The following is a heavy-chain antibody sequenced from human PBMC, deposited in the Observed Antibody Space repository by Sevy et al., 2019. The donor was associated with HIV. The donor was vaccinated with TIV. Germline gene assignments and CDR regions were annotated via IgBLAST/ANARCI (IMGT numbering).Heavy chain of an antibody. CDR2: ISYDGSNK. D-gene: IGHD2-2*01. CDR1: GFTFSSYA. J-gene: IGHJ4*02. CDR3: ARDTKLGEKKIVVVPAAMLKKTEYYFDY. V-gene: IGHV3-30*04. Sequence: GGSLRLSCAASGFTFSSYAMHWVRQAPGKGLEWVAVISYDGSNKYYADSVKGRFTISRDNSKNTLYLKMNSLRAEDTAVYYCARDTKLGEKKIVVVPAAMLKKTEYYFDYWGQGTLVTVSS.